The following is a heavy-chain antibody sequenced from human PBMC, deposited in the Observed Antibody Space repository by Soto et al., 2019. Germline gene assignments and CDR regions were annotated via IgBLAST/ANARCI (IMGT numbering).Heavy chain of an antibody. CDR3: ARRGTIDAFDI. J-gene: IGHJ3*02. Sequence: QLQLQESGPGLVKPSETLSLTCTGSGGSISSSSYYWGWIRQPPGKGLEWIGSIYYSGSTYYNPSLKSRVTISVDTSKNQFSLKLSSVTAADTAVYYCARRGTIDAFDIWGQGTMVTVSS. D-gene: IGHD3-16*01. CDR1: GGSISSSSYY. CDR2: IYYSGST. V-gene: IGHV4-39*01.